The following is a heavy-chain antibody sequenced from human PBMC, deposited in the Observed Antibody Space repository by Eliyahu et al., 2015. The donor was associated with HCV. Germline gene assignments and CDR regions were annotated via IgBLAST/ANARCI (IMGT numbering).Heavy chain of an antibody. Sequence: QITLRESGPTLVKPTQTLTLTXXFSGFSLSXRGVGVGWXRQPPGKALXWLALIFWDDDSRYTPSLKTRLTITKDSSKNQVVLTMTDMDPVDTGTYFCAHRRSTCSDSGCHGAAFDYWGQGALVTVSS. J-gene: IGHJ4*02. CDR3: AHRRSTCSDSGCHGAAFDY. D-gene: IGHD2-15*01. V-gene: IGHV2-5*02. CDR2: IFWDDDS. CDR1: GFSLSXRGVG.